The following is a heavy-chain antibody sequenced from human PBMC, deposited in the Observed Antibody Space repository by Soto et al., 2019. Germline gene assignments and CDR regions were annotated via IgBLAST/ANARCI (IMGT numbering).Heavy chain of an antibody. V-gene: IGHV3-21*01. Sequence: GGSLRLSCAASGFTFSSYSMNWVRQAPGKGLEWVSSISSSSSYIYYADSVKGRFTISRDNAKNSLYLQMNSLRAEDTAVYYCARDGGLRFLEWLPTPRGLDVWGKGTTVTVSS. J-gene: IGHJ6*04. D-gene: IGHD3-3*01. CDR1: GFTFSSYS. CDR3: ARDGGLRFLEWLPTPRGLDV. CDR2: ISSSSSYI.